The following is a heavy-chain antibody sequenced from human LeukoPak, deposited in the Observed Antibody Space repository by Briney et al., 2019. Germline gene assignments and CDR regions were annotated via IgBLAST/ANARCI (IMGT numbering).Heavy chain of an antibody. CDR3: AHRLRSSSSPYAEYFQH. Sequence: SGPTLVNPTQTLTLTCTFSGFSLSTSGVGVGWIRQPPGKALEWLALIYWNDDKRYSPSLKSRLTITKDTSKNQVVLTMTNIDPVDTATYYCAHRLRSSSSPYAEYFQHWGQGTLVTVSS. CDR2: IYWNDDK. CDR1: GFSLSTSGVG. V-gene: IGHV2-5*01. D-gene: IGHD6-6*01. J-gene: IGHJ1*01.